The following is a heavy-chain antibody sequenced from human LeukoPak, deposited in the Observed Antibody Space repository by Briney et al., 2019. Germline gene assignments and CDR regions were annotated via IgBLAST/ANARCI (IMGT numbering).Heavy chain of an antibody. CDR1: GFTFSSYE. CDR2: INAKGDTI. J-gene: IGHJ4*02. V-gene: IGHV3-48*03. CDR3: VSAYGGLLDY. D-gene: IGHD3-16*01. Sequence: HAGGSLRLSCAASGFTFSSYEMNWVRQAPGKGLEWISYINAKGDTIYYANSVRGRFTISRENARNSVYLQMNSLRAEDTASYYCVSAYGGLLDYWGQGTLVTVSS.